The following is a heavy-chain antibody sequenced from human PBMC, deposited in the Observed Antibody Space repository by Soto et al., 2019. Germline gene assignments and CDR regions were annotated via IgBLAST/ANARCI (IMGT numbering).Heavy chain of an antibody. CDR1: RVALGKFI. J-gene: IGHJ6*02. CDR2: TTPAFGTE. Sequence: QAQLEQSGGEGKKPGPSVRVSSKPSRVALGKFILPWVRQPLGVGLEGVGGTTPAFGTENYAQRFQGRVTITADESTSTSSMEVNNRRSEDTAGYYCAKVRYSSPMGYYYGMDVWGQGTTVTVSS. CDR3: AKVRYSSPMGYYYGMDV. D-gene: IGHD2-2*01. V-gene: IGHV1-69*01.